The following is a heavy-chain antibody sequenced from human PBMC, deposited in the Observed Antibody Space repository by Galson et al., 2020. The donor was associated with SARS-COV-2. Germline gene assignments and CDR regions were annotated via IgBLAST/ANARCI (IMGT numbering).Heavy chain of an antibody. J-gene: IGHJ2*01. V-gene: IGHV4-59*11. CDR1: SAAMSSHY. CDR2: IFYDRST. D-gene: IGHD2-8*01. CDR3: ATSTLRYCTDGICPPTFDL. Sequence: SETLSLTCTATSAAMSSHYWSWTRPSPGNGPEYIGHIFYDRSTNYNPSLQGRVTTSLDMSTDQFFLNLTSVTAADTAVYYCATSTLRYCTDGICPPTFDLWGRGTLVTVSS.